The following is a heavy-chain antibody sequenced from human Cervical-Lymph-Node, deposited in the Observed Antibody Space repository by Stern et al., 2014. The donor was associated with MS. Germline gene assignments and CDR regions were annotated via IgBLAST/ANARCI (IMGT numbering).Heavy chain of an antibody. V-gene: IGHV4-31*03. CDR1: GGSISSGGYY. CDR2: IYYSGST. CDR3: ARVSYDFWSGYYVFDY. J-gene: IGHJ4*02. Sequence: QLQLQESGPGLVKPSQTLSLTCTVSGGSISSGGYYWSWIRQHSGKGLEWIGYIYYSGSTYYNPSLKSRVTISVDTSKNQFSLKLSSVTAADTAVYYCARVSYDFWSGYYVFDYWGQGTLVTVSS. D-gene: IGHD3-3*01.